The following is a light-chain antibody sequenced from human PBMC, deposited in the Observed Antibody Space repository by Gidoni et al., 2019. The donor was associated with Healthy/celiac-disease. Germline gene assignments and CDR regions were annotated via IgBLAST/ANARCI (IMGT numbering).Light chain of an antibody. J-gene: IGKJ5*01. CDR2: DAS. Sequence: AIQLTQSPSSLSASVDDRVTITGPASQSISSAFAWYQQKPGQAPKLVIYDASSLESGFPSRFSGSGSGTDSTLTISSLQPEDFATYYCKQFNSYPITFGQGTRLEIK. CDR3: KQFNSYPIT. V-gene: IGKV1-13*02. CDR1: QSISSA.